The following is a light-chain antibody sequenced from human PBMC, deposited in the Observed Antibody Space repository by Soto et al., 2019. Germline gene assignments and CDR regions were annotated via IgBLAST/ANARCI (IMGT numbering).Light chain of an antibody. Sequence: EIEMTQSPATLSVSPGERATLSCRASQSVGSKLAWYQQKPGQAPRLLIYGASTIDTGIPARFSGSGSGTEFTLTLSSLQSEDFEIYFCQQYNNWPPSRTFGQGTKVEIK. CDR2: GAS. CDR1: QSVGSK. CDR3: QQYNNWPPSRT. V-gene: IGKV3-15*01. J-gene: IGKJ1*01.